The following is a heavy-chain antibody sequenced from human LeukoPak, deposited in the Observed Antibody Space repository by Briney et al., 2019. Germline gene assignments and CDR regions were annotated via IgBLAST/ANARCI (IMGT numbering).Heavy chain of an antibody. CDR3: ARRVHGSGSYSVYYFDY. J-gene: IGHJ4*02. CDR2: ISSSSSTI. D-gene: IGHD3-10*01. Sequence: PGGSLRLSCAASGFTFSSYSMNWVRQAPGKGLEWVSYISSSSSTIYYADSVKGRFTISRDNAKNSLYLQMNSLRDEDTAVYYCARRVHGSGSYSVYYFDYWGQGTLVTVSS. V-gene: IGHV3-48*02. CDR1: GFTFSSYS.